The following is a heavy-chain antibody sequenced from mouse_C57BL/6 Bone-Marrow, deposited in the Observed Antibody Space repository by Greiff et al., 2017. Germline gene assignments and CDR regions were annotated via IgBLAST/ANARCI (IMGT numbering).Heavy chain of an antibody. CDR3: ARERLGREWFAY. D-gene: IGHD4-1*01. CDR1: GYTFTSYW. Sequence: VQLQQPGAELVKPGASVKLSCKASGYTFTSYWMHWVKQRPGQGLEWIGMIHPNSGSTNYNEQFKSKATLTVDNSSSTAYMQLSSLTSEDSAVYYCARERLGREWFAYWGQGTLVTVSA. J-gene: IGHJ3*01. V-gene: IGHV1-64*01. CDR2: IHPNSGST.